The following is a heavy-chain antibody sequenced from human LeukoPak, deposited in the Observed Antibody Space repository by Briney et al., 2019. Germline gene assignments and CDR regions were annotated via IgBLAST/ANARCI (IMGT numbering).Heavy chain of an antibody. Sequence: SQTLSLTYAISGDSVSSNSAAWNWVRQSPSRGLEWLGSTYYRSKWYNDYAVSVKSRITINPDTSKNQFSLQLNSVTPEDTAVYYCARYSGYDSYYFDYWGQGTLVTVSP. CDR3: ARYSGYDSYYFDY. V-gene: IGHV6-1*01. D-gene: IGHD5-12*01. CDR1: GDSVSSNSAA. J-gene: IGHJ4*02. CDR2: TYYRSKWYN.